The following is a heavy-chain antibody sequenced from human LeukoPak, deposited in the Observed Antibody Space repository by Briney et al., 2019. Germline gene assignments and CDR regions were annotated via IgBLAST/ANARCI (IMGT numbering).Heavy chain of an antibody. CDR3: ATSLAAGTFRWFDP. V-gene: IGHV4-4*02. CDR2: IYHSGST. D-gene: IGHD6-13*01. Sequence: KPSETLSLTCAVSGGSISSSNWWSWVRQPPGKGLEWIGEIYHSGSTNYNPSLKSRVTISVDKSKNQFSLKLSSVTAADTAVYYCATSLAAGTFRWFDPWGQGTLVTVSS. CDR1: GGSISSSNW. J-gene: IGHJ5*02.